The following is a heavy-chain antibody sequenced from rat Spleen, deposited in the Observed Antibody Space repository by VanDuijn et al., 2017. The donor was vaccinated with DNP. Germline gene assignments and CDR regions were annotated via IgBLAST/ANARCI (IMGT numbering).Heavy chain of an antibody. J-gene: IGHJ1*01. CDR3: TSSNWGYYWYFDF. D-gene: IGHD5-1*01. Sequence: QVQLQQSGAELAKPGSSVKISCKASGYTFTSYYISWIKQTTGQGLEYIGYINTGSGGTNYNEKFKGKATLTVDKSSSTAFMQLSSLTPDDSAVYYCTSSNWGYYWYFDFWGPGTMVTVSS. V-gene: IGHV1-43*01. CDR2: INTGSGGT. CDR1: GYTFTSYY.